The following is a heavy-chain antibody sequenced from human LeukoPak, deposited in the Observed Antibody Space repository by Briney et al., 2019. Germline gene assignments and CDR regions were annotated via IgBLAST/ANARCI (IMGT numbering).Heavy chain of an antibody. CDR2: INSDGSST. CDR3: ARESIGLLGAFDI. J-gene: IGHJ3*02. Sequence: GGSLRLSCAASGFTFSSYWMHWVRQAPGKGLVWVSRINSDGSSTSYADSVKGRFTISRDNAKNTLYLQMNSLRAEDTAVYYCARESIGLLGAFDIWGQGTMVTVSS. V-gene: IGHV3-74*01. CDR1: GFTFSSYW. D-gene: IGHD1-26*01.